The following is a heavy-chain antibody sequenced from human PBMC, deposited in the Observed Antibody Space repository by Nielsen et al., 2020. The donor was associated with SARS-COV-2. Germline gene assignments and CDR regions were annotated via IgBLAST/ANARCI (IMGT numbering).Heavy chain of an antibody. Sequence: GESLKISCKGFGYKFTTSWIAWVRQVPEKGLELMGLIYPGDSDTRYSPSFQGQVTISVDKSNSTAYLQWGSLKASDSGIYYCARKGPLVLEDWGQGTLVTVSS. J-gene: IGHJ4*02. V-gene: IGHV5-51*01. CDR3: ARKGPLVLED. D-gene: IGHD3-3*01. CDR1: GYKFTTSW. CDR2: IYPGDSDT.